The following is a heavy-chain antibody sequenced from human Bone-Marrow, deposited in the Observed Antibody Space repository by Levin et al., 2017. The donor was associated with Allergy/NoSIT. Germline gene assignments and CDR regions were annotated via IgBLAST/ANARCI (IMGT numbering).Heavy chain of an antibody. V-gene: IGHV1-3*01. CDR3: ARDPTAAPGFWYTTPYYFDY. CDR1: GYTFTSYA. CDR2: INAGNGNT. Sequence: ASVKVSCKASGYTFTSYAMHWVRQAPGQRLEWMGWINAGNGNTKYSQKFQGRVTITRDTSASTAYMELSSLRSEDTAVYYCARDPTAAPGFWYTTPYYFDYWGQGTLVTVSS. J-gene: IGHJ4*02. D-gene: IGHD6-13*01.